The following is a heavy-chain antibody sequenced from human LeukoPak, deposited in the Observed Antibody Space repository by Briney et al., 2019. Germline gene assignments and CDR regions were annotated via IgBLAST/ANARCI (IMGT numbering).Heavy chain of an antibody. Sequence: KSGGSLRLSCAASGFTFSSYAMSWVRQAPGKGLEWVSAISGSGGSTYYADSVKGRFTISRDNSKNTLYLQMNSLRAEDTAVYYCAKDRGRDYGDYSGFDYWGQGTLVTVSS. CDR2: ISGSGGST. D-gene: IGHD4-17*01. V-gene: IGHV3-23*01. CDR3: AKDRGRDYGDYSGFDY. J-gene: IGHJ4*02. CDR1: GFTFSSYA.